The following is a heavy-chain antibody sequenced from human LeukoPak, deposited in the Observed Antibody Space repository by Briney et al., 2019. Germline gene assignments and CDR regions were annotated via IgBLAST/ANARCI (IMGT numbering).Heavy chain of an antibody. V-gene: IGHV1-69*05. J-gene: IGHJ6*03. CDR3: ARGKLGYYYYHMDA. D-gene: IGHD3-3*02. CDR2: IIPIYGTP. Sequence: SVKVSCKASGGTLSGYAISWVRQAPGQGLEWMGGIIPIYGTPHSAQKSQGRVTITTDESTSTAFMDLSSLRSEDTAVYYCARGKLGYYYYHMDAWGKGTTVTVSS. CDR1: GGTLSGYA.